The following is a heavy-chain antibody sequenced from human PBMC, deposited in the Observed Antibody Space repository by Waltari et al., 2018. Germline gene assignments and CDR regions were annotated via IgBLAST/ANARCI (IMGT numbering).Heavy chain of an antibody. CDR2: ILPIFVTS. V-gene: IGHV1-69*01. J-gene: IGHJ3*02. D-gene: IGHD7-27*01. Sequence: QVQLVQSGAEVKKPGSSVKVSCKASGGTFSSYAISWVRQAPGQGLGWMGGILPIFVTSNYAQKFQGRVTITADESTSTAYMELSSLRSEDTAVYYCARGKSRLSGGAFDIWGQGTMVTVSS. CDR1: GGTFSSYA. CDR3: ARGKSRLSGGAFDI.